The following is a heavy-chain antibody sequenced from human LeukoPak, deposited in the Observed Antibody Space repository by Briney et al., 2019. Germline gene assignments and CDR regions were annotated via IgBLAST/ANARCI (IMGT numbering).Heavy chain of an antibody. D-gene: IGHD3-22*01. CDR2: IYTSGSI. J-gene: IGHJ5*02. CDR1: GGLISSGSSY. Sequence: SQTLSLTCTVSGGLISSGSSYWSWIRQPAGKGLEWIGRIYTSGSIDYNPSLKSRVSFSVDTSKNQFSLKLSSVTAADTAVYYCARVPRITMIVVVTSHWFDPWGQGTLVTVPS. CDR3: ARVPRITMIVVVTSHWFDP. V-gene: IGHV4-61*02.